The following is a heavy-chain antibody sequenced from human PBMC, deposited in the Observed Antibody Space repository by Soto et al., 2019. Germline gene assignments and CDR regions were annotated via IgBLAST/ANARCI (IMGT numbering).Heavy chain of an antibody. V-gene: IGHV1-69*12. Sequence: QVQLVQSGAEVKKPGSSVKVSCKASGGTFSSYAISWVRQAPGQGLEWMGGIIPIFGTANYAQKFQGRVTITADESTSTAYMELSSVRSEDTAVYYCAREEAAAGTYGYFDLWGRGTLVTVSS. D-gene: IGHD6-13*01. J-gene: IGHJ2*01. CDR2: IIPIFGTA. CDR1: GGTFSSYA. CDR3: AREEAAAGTYGYFDL.